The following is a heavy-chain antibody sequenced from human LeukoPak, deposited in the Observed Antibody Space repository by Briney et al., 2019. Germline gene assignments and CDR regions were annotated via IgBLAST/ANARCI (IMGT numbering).Heavy chain of an antibody. D-gene: IGHD2-2*01. V-gene: IGHV3-23*01. Sequence: GGSLRLSCAASGFTFSSYAMSWVRQAPGKGLEWVSAISGSGGSTYYADSVKGRFTISRDNSKNTLYLQMNSLRAEDTAVYYCAKRGGLCSSTSCSHFDSWGQGTLVTVSA. CDR1: GFTFSSYA. J-gene: IGHJ4*02. CDR2: ISGSGGST. CDR3: AKRGGLCSSTSCSHFDS.